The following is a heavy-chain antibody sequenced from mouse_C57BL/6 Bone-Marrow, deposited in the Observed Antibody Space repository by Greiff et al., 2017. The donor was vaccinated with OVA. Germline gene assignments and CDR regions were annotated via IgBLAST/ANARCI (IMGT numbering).Heavy chain of an antibody. Sequence: EVQLQQSGAELVKPGASVTLSCTASGFNIKDYYMHWVKQRTEQGLEWIGRIDPEDGETKYAPKFKGKATITADTSSNTAYLQLSSLTAEDTAVYYWARYYYGSSYACDVWGTGTTVTVSS. CDR3: ARYYYGSSYACDV. CDR1: GFNIKDYY. J-gene: IGHJ1*03. CDR2: IDPEDGET. V-gene: IGHV14-2*01. D-gene: IGHD1-1*01.